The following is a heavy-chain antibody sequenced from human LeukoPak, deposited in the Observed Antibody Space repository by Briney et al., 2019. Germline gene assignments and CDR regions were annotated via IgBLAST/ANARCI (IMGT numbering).Heavy chain of an antibody. V-gene: IGHV4-59*08. CDR3: ARLAYYYDSSGYYGGGFDY. D-gene: IGHD3-22*01. J-gene: IGHJ4*02. CDR2: IYYSGST. CDR1: GGSISSYY. Sequence: SETPSLTCTVSGGSISSYYWSWIRQPPGKGLEWIGYIYYSGSTNYNPSLKSRVTISVDTSKNQFSLKLSSVTAADTAVYYCARLAYYYDSSGYYGGGFDYWGQGTLVTVSS.